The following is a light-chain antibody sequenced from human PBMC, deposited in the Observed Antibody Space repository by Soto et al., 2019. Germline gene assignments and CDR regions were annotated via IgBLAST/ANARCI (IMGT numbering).Light chain of an antibody. Sequence: QSALTQPASVSGSPGQSITISCTGTSSDVGGYNYVSWYQQYPGKAPKVMIYDFSNRPSGVSNRFSGSKSGNTASLTISGLQAEDEADYYCSSYTSSSTLVFGGGTKLTVL. CDR1: SSDVGGYNY. V-gene: IGLV2-14*01. CDR2: DFS. CDR3: SSYTSSSTLV. J-gene: IGLJ2*01.